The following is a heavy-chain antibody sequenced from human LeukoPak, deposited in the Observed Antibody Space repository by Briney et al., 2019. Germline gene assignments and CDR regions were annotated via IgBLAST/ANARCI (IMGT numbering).Heavy chain of an antibody. CDR2: INPNSGGT. CDR3: ARDKEDYCSGGSCYWWFDP. D-gene: IGHD2-15*01. CDR1: GYPFSSCG. Sequence: ASVKVSCKTFGYPFSSCGINWVRQAPGQGLEWMGWINPNSGGTNYAQKFQGRVTMTRDTSISTAYMELSRLRSDDTAVYYCARDKEDYCSGGSCYWWFDPWGQGTLVTVSS. J-gene: IGHJ5*02. V-gene: IGHV1-2*02.